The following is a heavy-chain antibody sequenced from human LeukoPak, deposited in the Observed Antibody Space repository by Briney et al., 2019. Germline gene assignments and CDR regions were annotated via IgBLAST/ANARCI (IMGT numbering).Heavy chain of an antibody. CDR3: ARSWYSSSPYSDY. D-gene: IGHD6-6*01. V-gene: IGHV4-59*01. CDR1: GGSISSYY. Sequence: PSETLSLTCTVSGGSISSYYWSWIRQPPGKGLEWIGYIYYSGSTNYNPSLKSRVTISVDTSKNQFSLKLSSVTAADTAVYYCARSWYSSSPYSDYWGQGTLVTVSS. CDR2: IYYSGST. J-gene: IGHJ4*02.